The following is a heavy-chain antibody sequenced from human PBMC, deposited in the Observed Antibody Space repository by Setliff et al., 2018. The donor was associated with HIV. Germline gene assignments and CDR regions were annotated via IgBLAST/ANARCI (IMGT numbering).Heavy chain of an antibody. CDR3: ARGFWEIYYYYYMDV. Sequence: SETLSLTCTVSGGSISNYYWSWIRQPPGKGLECIGYIYSSGSTNCNPSLKSRVTISVDTSKNQFSLKLSSVTAADTAVYYCARGFWEIYYYYYMDVWGKGTTVTVSS. CDR2: IYSSGST. J-gene: IGHJ6*03. V-gene: IGHV4-59*12. CDR1: GGSISNYY. D-gene: IGHD3-10*01.